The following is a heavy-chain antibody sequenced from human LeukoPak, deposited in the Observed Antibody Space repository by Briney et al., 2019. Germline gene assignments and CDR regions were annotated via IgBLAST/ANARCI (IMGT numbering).Heavy chain of an antibody. V-gene: IGHV1-69*01. D-gene: IGHD2-15*01. J-gene: IGHJ4*02. CDR3: ARDGNCSGGSCSGLFDY. CDR1: GGTFSSYA. Sequence: VASVKVSCKASGGTFSSYAISWVRQAPGQGLDWMGGIIPIFGTANYAQKFQGRGTITADESTSTAYMELSSLRSEDTAVYYCARDGNCSGGSCSGLFDYWGQGTLVTVSS. CDR2: IIPIFGTA.